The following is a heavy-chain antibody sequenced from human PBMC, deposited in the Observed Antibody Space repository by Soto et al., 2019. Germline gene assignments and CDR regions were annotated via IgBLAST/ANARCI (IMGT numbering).Heavy chain of an antibody. V-gene: IGHV4-34*01. J-gene: IGHJ3*01. Sequence: SETLSLTCAVHGGSFSGFYWTWIRQPPGKGLEWIGEINHSGSSNYNPPLKSRVTMSLDTSRNQFSLSLNSVTAADTAVYYCARVGPDVPVTPFGDVIIGSLNLDVWGQGTLVTVSS. CDR1: GGSFSGFY. CDR3: ARVGPDVPVTPFGDVIIGSLNLDV. D-gene: IGHD3-16*02. CDR2: INHSGSS.